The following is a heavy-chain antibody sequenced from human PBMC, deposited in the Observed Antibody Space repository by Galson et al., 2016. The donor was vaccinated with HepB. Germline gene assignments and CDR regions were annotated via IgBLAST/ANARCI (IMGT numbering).Heavy chain of an antibody. J-gene: IGHJ4*02. D-gene: IGHD2-15*01. CDR1: GGTFRRNT. Sequence: SVKVSCKASGGTFRRNTIIWVRQAPGQGLEWMGGIIPMFGTANYAQKFQGRVTITADESTRTAYMELSSLRSEDTAVYYCARAPASEDYFDYWGQGTLVTVSS. CDR3: ARAPASEDYFDY. V-gene: IGHV1-69*13. CDR2: IIPMFGTA.